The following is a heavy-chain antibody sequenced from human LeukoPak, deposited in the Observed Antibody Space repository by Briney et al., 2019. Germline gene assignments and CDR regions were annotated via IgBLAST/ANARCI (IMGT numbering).Heavy chain of an antibody. J-gene: IGHJ4*02. CDR2: ISYDGSNK. Sequence: HPGGSLRLSCAASGFIFSRYGMSWVRQAPGKGLEWVAVISYDGSNKYYADSVKGRFTISRDNSKNTLYLQMNSLRAEDTAVYYCARDLDDYYDSSGPLGYWGQGTLVTVSS. V-gene: IGHV3-30*19. CDR3: ARDLDDYYDSSGPLGY. CDR1: GFIFSRYG. D-gene: IGHD3-22*01.